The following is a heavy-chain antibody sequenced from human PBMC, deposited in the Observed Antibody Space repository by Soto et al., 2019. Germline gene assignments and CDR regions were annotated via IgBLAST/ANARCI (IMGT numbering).Heavy chain of an antibody. CDR1: GFTFSGDW. J-gene: IGHJ4*02. CDR2: IDPYDTGI. V-gene: IGHV3-74*01. Sequence: EVQLVESGGGLVQPGGSLRLSCRDAGFTFSGDWMHWVRQAPGKGLDWVSRIDPYDTGISYADSVKGRFTISRDNAKSTLYLQMNSLRHEDTAVYYCTRETFGDRDYWGQGTLVTVSS. CDR3: TRETFGDRDY. D-gene: IGHD3-10*01.